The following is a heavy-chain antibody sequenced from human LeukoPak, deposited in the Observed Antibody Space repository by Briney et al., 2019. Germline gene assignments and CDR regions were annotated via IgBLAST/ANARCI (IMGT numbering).Heavy chain of an antibody. V-gene: IGHV3-23*01. Sequence: GGSLRLSCAASGFTFSRYAMTWVRQAPGKGLEWVSAIGPDGNNTYYRDSVKGRLTISKDNSKNTLYLQMNSLRAEDTAVYYCAKDARHGYCSGGSCYSDFDYWGQGTLVTVSS. D-gene: IGHD2-15*01. CDR1: GFTFSRYA. J-gene: IGHJ4*02. CDR2: IGPDGNNT. CDR3: AKDARHGYCSGGSCYSDFDY.